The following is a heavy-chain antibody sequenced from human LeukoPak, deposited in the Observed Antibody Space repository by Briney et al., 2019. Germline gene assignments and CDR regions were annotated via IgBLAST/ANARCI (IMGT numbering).Heavy chain of an antibody. D-gene: IGHD3-22*01. V-gene: IGHV3-23*01. J-gene: IGHJ4*02. CDR1: GFTFGNYG. CDR3: AKLSYYYDSSGYSDY. Sequence: PGGSLRLSCAASGFTFGNYGMSWVRQAPGKGLEWVSAISGSGGSTYYADSVKGRFTISRDNSKNTLYLQMNSLRAEDTAVYYCAKLSYYYDSSGYSDYWGQGTLVTVSS. CDR2: ISGSGGST.